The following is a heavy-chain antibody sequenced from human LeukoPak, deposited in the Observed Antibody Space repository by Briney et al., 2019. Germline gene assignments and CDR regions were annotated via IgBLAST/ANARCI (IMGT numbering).Heavy chain of an antibody. J-gene: IGHJ4*02. CDR2: IYYSGST. CDR3: ARHIFYDSSGYSLDY. D-gene: IGHD3-22*01. CDR1: GGSISSSSYY. Sequence: SETLSLTCTVSGGSISSSSYYWGWIRQPPGKGLEWIGSIYYSGSTYYNPSLKSRVTISVDTSKNQFSLKLSSVTAADTAVYYCARHIFYDSSGYSLDYWGQGTLVTVSS. V-gene: IGHV4-39*01.